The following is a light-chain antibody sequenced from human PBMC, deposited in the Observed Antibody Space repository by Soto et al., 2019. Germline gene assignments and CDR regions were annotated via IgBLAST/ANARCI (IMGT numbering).Light chain of an antibody. CDR3: SSFSVTSPL. CDR1: SSDIGGYNY. CDR2: DVS. Sequence: QSALTQPASMSGSPGQSVTISCAATSSDIGGYNYVYWYQHHPGTAPKLIIYDVSSRPSGVSHRFSASKSGNTASLTISGLQAEDEADYYCSSFSVTSPLFGTGTKVTVL. V-gene: IGLV2-14*01. J-gene: IGLJ1*01.